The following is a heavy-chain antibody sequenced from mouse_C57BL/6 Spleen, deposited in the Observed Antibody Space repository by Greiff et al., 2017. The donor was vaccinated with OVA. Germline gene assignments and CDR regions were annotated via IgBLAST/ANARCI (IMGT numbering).Heavy chain of an antibody. Sequence: EVQLQESGPSLVRPSQTLSLTCTVTGFSINSDCYWIWIRQPPGNKLEYIGYTFYSGITYYNPSLESRTYITRDTSKNQFSLKLSSVTTEAAATYYCAREKGNGSSPSWYFDVWGTGTTVTVSS. CDR3: AREKGNGSSPSWYFDV. V-gene: IGHV3-3*01. CDR1: GFSINSDCY. CDR2: TFYSGIT. D-gene: IGHD1-1*01. J-gene: IGHJ1*03.